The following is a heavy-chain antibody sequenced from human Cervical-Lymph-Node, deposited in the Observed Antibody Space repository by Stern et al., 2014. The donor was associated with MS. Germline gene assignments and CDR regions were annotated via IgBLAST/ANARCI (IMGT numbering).Heavy chain of an antibody. CDR1: GYPFTNYY. J-gene: IGHJ6*02. Sequence: VQLVQSGAEMQKPGASVKLSCKASGYPFTNYYVHWVRQAPGQGLEWIGIINSNGGSAKYAQKFQGRVTMTSDTSTSTVSMELRSLRFDDTAVYYCARDKLHSDSYGMDIWGQGTTVTVSS. D-gene: IGHD2-21*01. V-gene: IGHV1-46*01. CDR3: ARDKLHSDSYGMDI. CDR2: INSNGGSA.